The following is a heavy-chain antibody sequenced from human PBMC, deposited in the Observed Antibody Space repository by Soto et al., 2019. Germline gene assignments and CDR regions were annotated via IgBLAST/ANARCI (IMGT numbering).Heavy chain of an antibody. CDR2: IYYSGST. Sequence: SETLSLTCTVSGGSISSSSYYWGWIRQPPGKGLEWIGSIYYSGSTYYNPSLKSRVTISVDTSKNQFSLKLSSVTAADTAVYYCARRAYYYYMDVWGKGTTVTVSS. J-gene: IGHJ6*03. V-gene: IGHV4-39*01. CDR3: ARRAYYYYMDV. CDR1: GGSISSSSYY.